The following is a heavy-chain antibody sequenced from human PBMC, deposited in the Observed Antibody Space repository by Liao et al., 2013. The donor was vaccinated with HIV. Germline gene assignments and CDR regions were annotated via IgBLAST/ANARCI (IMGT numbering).Heavy chain of an antibody. CDR3: ARELAAAKADY. CDR2: IYTSGST. CDR1: GGSISVGNYY. J-gene: IGHJ4*02. D-gene: IGHD6-13*01. Sequence: QVQLQESGPGLVKPSQTLSLTCTVSGGSISVGNYYWSWIRQPAGKGLEWIGRIYTSGSTNYNPSLKSRVTMSVDTSKNQFSLKLSSVTAADTAVYYCARELAAAKADYWGQGTLVTVSS. V-gene: IGHV4-61*02.